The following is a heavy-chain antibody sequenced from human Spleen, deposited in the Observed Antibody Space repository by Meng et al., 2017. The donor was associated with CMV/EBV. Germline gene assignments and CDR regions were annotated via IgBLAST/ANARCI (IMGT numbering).Heavy chain of an antibody. CDR3: VRGGRTGYYYGLDV. V-gene: IGHV3-69-1*01. CDR1: GFTFTNAW. D-gene: IGHD7-27*01. CDR2: INSSYHI. Sequence: GESLKISCAASGFTFTNAWMSWVRQAPGKGLEWVSCINSSYHIFYADSVKGRFTISRDNARKALYLQMNSLGVEDTAVYYCVRGGRTGYYYGLDVWGQGTTVTVSS. J-gene: IGHJ6*02.